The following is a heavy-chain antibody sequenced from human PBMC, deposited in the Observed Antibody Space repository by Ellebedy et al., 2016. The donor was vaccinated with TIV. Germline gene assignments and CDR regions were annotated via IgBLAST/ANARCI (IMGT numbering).Heavy chain of an antibody. D-gene: IGHD3-3*01. J-gene: IGHJ6*02. Sequence: GESLKISXAASGFTFSSYAMSWVRQAPGKGLEWVSAISGSGGSTYYADSVKGRFTISRDNSKNTLYLQMNSLRAEDTAVYYCAIGVVTPYYYYYGMDVWGQGTTVTVSS. CDR2: ISGSGGST. CDR1: GFTFSSYA. CDR3: AIGVVTPYYYYYGMDV. V-gene: IGHV3-23*01.